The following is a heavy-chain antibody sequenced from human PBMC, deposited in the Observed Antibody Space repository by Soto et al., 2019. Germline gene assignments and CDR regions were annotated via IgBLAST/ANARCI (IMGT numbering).Heavy chain of an antibody. D-gene: IGHD6-6*01. CDR3: AKDPALYSSSPRILRY. CDR2: ISYDGSNK. CDR1: GFTFGSYG. V-gene: IGHV3-30*18. Sequence: PGGSLRLSCAASGFTFGSYGMHWVRQAPGKGLEWVAVISYDGSNKYYADSVKGRFTISRDNSKNTLYLQMSSLRAEDTAVYYCAKDPALYSSSPRILRYWGQGTLVTVSS. J-gene: IGHJ4*02.